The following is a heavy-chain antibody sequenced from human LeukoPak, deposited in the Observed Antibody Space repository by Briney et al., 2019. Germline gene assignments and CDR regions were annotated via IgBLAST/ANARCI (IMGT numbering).Heavy chain of an antibody. J-gene: IGHJ4*02. CDR3: ARRGYRYGKYYFDY. CDR2: INPNSGGT. V-gene: IGHV1-2*02. Sequence: ASVKVSCKASGYTFTGYYLHWVRQAPGQGLEWMGWINPNSGGTNYAQKFQGRVTMTRDTSISTAYMELSRLRSDDTAVYHCARRGYRYGKYYFDYWGQGTLVTVSS. D-gene: IGHD5-18*01. CDR1: GYTFTGYY.